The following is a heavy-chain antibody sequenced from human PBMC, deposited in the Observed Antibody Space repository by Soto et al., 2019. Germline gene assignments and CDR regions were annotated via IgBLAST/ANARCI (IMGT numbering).Heavy chain of an antibody. Sequence: PGGSLRLSCAASGFTFSSYAMSWVRQAPGKGLEWVSTLSGGGGGTYYARSVKGRFTISRDNSKNTLYLQMNSLRAEDSGVYCCAKVKVGTTYFVHWGQGTLVTVSS. CDR3: AKVKVGTTYFVH. J-gene: IGHJ4*01. D-gene: IGHD1-26*01. CDR2: LSGGGGGT. V-gene: IGHV3-23*01. CDR1: GFTFSSYA.